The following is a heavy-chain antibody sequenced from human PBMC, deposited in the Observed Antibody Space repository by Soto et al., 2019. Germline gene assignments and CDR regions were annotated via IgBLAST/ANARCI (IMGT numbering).Heavy chain of an antibody. Sequence: GGSLRFSCAASGFSFRNAWMRWVRQTRGKELECGGGIKSKTDGGTTDYTAPVKGRFTISRDDSKNTLYLYKSSLKSEDTAVYYCTTDPFSSSRYYDAFDICGQGTTVTVSS. J-gene: IGHJ3*02. CDR2: IKSKTDGGTT. CDR3: TTDPFSSSRYYDAFDI. V-gene: IGHV3-15*01. CDR1: GFSFRNAW. D-gene: IGHD6-13*01.